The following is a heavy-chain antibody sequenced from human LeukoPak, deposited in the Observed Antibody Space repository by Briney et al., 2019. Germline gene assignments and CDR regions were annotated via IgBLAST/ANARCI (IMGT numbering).Heavy chain of an antibody. CDR1: GGTFSSYA. V-gene: IGHV1-69*05. D-gene: IGHD6-6*01. Sequence: SVKVSCKASGGTFSSYAISWVRQAPGQGLEWMGGIIPIFGTANYAQKFQGRVTITTDESTSTAYMEQSSLRSEDTAVYYCARGGDSSSSNPFDYWGQGTLVTVSS. J-gene: IGHJ4*02. CDR3: ARGGDSSSSNPFDY. CDR2: IIPIFGTA.